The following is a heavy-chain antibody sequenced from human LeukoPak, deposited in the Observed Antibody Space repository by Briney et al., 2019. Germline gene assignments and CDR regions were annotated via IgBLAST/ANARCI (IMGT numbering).Heavy chain of an antibody. CDR1: GFTFSTYA. V-gene: IGHV3-23*01. CDR3: AKANTGLTHDFDN. CDR2: VSGSGGST. Sequence: GGSLRLSCEASGFTFSTYAMSWVRQAPGSGLEWVSAVSGSGGSTYYAGSVKGRFTISRDNSRNTLYLQMNSLRGEAAALYYCAKANTGLTHDFDNWGQGTLVTVSS. D-gene: IGHD2-8*02. J-gene: IGHJ4*02.